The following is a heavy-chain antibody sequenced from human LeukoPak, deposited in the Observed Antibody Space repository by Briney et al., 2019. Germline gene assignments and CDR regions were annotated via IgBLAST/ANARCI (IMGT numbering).Heavy chain of an antibody. D-gene: IGHD3-10*01. J-gene: IGHJ5*02. V-gene: IGHV4-59*08. CDR2: IYNSGRT. CDR1: GGSISSYY. CDR3: ASGSKGFSES. Sequence: SETLSLTCTVPGGSISSYYWSWIRQPPGKGLEWIGYIYNSGRTNYNPSLKSRVTISVDSSNNQFSVKLSSVTAADTAVYYCASGSKGFSESWGQGTLVTVTS.